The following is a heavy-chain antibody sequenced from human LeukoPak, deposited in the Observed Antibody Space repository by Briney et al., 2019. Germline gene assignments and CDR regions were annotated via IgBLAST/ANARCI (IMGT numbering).Heavy chain of an antibody. J-gene: IGHJ4*02. CDR2: IWYDGSNK. V-gene: IGHV3-33*01. CDR3: ARDGGSYFFDY. Sequence: GGSLRLSCPASGFTFSSYGMHWVRQAPGKGLEWVAVIWYDGSNKYYADSVKGRLTISRDNSKNTLYLQMNSLRAEDTAVYYCARDGGSYFFDYWGQGTLVTVSS. CDR1: GFTFSSYG. D-gene: IGHD1-26*01.